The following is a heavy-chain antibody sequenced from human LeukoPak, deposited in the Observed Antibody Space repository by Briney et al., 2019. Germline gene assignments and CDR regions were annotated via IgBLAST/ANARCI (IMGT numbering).Heavy chain of an antibody. V-gene: IGHV4-39*01. D-gene: IGHD6-13*01. CDR1: GGSISSGGYY. CDR3: ARRGIAAAGCNWFDP. J-gene: IGHJ5*02. Sequence: SETLSLTCTVSGGSISSGGYYWGWIRQPPGKGLEWIGSIYYSGSTYYNPSLKSRVTISVDTSKNQFSLKLSSVTAADTAVYYCARRGIAAAGCNWFDPWGQGTLVTVSS. CDR2: IYYSGST.